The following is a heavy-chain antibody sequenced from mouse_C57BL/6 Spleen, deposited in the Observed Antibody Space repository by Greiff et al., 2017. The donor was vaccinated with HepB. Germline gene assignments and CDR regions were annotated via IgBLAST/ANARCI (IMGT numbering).Heavy chain of an antibody. J-gene: IGHJ1*03. CDR2: IDPENGDT. CDR3: TLITTGETEYFAV. CDR1: GFNIKDDY. V-gene: IGHV14-4*01. Sequence: VQLQQTGAELVRPGASVKLSCTASGFNIKDDYMHWVKQRPEQGLEWIGWIDPENGDTEYASKFQGKATITADTSSNTAYLQLSSLTSEDTAVYFCTLITTGETEYFAVWGTGTTVSVSS. D-gene: IGHD1-1*01.